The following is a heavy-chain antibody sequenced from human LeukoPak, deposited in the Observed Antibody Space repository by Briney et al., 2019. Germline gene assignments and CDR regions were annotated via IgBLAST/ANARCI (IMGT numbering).Heavy chain of an antibody. J-gene: IGHJ4*02. CDR3: ARFLVYLLIFDY. CDR2: IYYSGST. V-gene: IGHV4-39*01. Sequence: PSETLSLTCTVSGGSISSSSYYWGWIRQPPGKGLEWIGSIYYSGSTYYNPSLKSRVTISVDTSKNQSSLKLSSVTAADTAVYYCARFLVYLLIFDYWGQGTLVTVSS. CDR1: GGSISSSSYY. D-gene: IGHD2-15*01.